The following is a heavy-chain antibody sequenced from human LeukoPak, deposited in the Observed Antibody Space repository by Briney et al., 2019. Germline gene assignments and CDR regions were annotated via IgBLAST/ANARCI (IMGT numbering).Heavy chain of an antibody. D-gene: IGHD6-13*01. CDR3: ARVLNSLAAAGTFDY. Sequence: PGGSLRLSCAASGFTFSSYSMNRVRDAPGKGLECVSYISSSSSTIYYSDSVKGRFTISRDNAKNSLYLQMNSLRAEDTAVYYCARVLNSLAAAGTFDYWGQGTLVTVSS. CDR2: ISSSSSTI. J-gene: IGHJ4*02. CDR1: GFTFSSYS. V-gene: IGHV3-48*01.